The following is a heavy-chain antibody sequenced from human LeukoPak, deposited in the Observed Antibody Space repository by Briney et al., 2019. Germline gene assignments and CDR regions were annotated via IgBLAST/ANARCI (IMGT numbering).Heavy chain of an antibody. CDR3: AKVGATAPIFGVVIKPFDY. CDR1: GSTFSNHA. D-gene: IGHD3-3*01. V-gene: IGHV3-30-3*01. Sequence: SGGSLRLSCAASGSTFSNHAMHWVRQAPGKGLEWVSILSSDGSTEYYRESVKGRFTISRDNSNNTLYLQMHSLRAEDTAVYYCAKVGATAPIFGVVIKPFDYWGQGTLVTVSS. J-gene: IGHJ4*02. CDR2: LSSDGSTE.